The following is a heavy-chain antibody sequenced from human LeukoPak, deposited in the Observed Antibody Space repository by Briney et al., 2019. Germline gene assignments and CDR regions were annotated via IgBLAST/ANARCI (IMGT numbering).Heavy chain of an antibody. CDR1: GFTFSKTW. D-gene: IGHD3-3*01. V-gene: IGHV3-7*04. CDR2: IKEDGSAE. CDR3: AKDDDGYY. Sequence: GGSLRLSCAASGFTFSKTWMSWVRQTPEKGLEWVANIKEDGSAEYYVDSVKGRFTISRDNARNSLYLQMNSLRAEDTAIYYCAKDDDGYYWGQGILVAVSS. J-gene: IGHJ4*02.